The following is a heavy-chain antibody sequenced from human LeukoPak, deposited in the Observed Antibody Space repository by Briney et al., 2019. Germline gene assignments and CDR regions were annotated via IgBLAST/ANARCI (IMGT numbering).Heavy chain of an antibody. CDR3: ARHESQGNSWYQYFQH. CDR2: LYYSGST. J-gene: IGHJ1*01. CDR1: GGSISSSSYY. Sequence: PSETLSLTCTVSGGSISSSSYYWGWIRQPPGKGLEWIGSLYYSGSTYYNPSLKSRVTISVDTSKNQFSLKLSSVTAADTAVYYCARHESQGNSWYQYFQHWGQGTLVTVSS. V-gene: IGHV4-39*01. D-gene: IGHD6-13*01.